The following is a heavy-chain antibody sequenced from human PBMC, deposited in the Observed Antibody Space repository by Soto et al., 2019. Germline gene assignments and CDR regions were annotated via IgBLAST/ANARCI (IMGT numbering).Heavy chain of an antibody. Sequence: GGYLRLSCAASGFTFSSYWMSWVRQAPGKGLEWVANIKQDGSEKYYVDSVKGRFTISRDNAKNSLYLQMNSLRAEDTAVYYCARDRVGSGYDSSFDYWGQGTLGTVSP. D-gene: IGHD5-12*01. J-gene: IGHJ4*02. CDR2: IKQDGSEK. CDR1: GFTFSSYW. V-gene: IGHV3-7*01. CDR3: ARDRVGSGYDSSFDY.